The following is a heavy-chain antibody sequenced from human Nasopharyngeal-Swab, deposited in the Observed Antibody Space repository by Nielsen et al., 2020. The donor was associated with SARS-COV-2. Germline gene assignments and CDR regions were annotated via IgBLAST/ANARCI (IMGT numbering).Heavy chain of an antibody. Sequence: SVKVSCKASGGTFSSYAISWVRQAPGQGLEWMGGIIPMFGTANYAQNFQGRVTITADKSTSTAYMDLSRLKFEDTAVYYCARGDTDYYYYGLDVWGQGTTVTVSS. CDR2: IIPMFGTA. V-gene: IGHV1-69*06. J-gene: IGHJ6*02. CDR1: GGTFSSYA. CDR3: ARGDTDYYYYGLDV. D-gene: IGHD5-18*01.